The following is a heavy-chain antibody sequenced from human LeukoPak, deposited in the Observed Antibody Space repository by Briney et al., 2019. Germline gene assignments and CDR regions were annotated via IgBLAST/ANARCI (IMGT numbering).Heavy chain of an antibody. CDR1: GGSISSYY. Sequence: SETLSLTCTVSGGSISSYYWSWIRQPPGKGLEWIGYIYYSGSTNYNPSLKSRVTISVDTSKDQFSLKLSSVTAADTAVYYCARHMAEDSSGYYFLGYYYYDMDVWGQGTTVTVSS. CDR3: ARHMAEDSSGYYFLGYYYYDMDV. D-gene: IGHD3-22*01. CDR2: IYYSGST. V-gene: IGHV4-59*08. J-gene: IGHJ6*02.